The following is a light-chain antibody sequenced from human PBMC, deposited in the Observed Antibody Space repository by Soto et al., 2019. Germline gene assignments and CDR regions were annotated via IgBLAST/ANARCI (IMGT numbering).Light chain of an antibody. V-gene: IGKV3-20*01. J-gene: IGKJ2*01. Sequence: EIVLTQSPGTLSLSPGERATLSRRASQSVSSSYLAWYQQKPGQPPRLLIYGASRMATGIPDRFSGSGSVTDFTLTITRTEAEDVAVYYCQPYDSSPPYTCGQGSKLEIK. CDR1: QSVSSSY. CDR3: QPYDSSPPYT. CDR2: GAS.